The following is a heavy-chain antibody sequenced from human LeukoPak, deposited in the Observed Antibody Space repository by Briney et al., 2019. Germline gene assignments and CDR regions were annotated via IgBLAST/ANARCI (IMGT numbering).Heavy chain of an antibody. J-gene: IGHJ4*02. Sequence: GGSLRLSCAASGFTFSSYAMNWVRQAPGKGLEWVSYISSSGSTIYYADSVKGRFTISRDNAKNSLYLQMNSLRAEDTAVYYCARDLQPVVVDIEDYWGQGTLVTVSS. V-gene: IGHV3-48*03. CDR3: ARDLQPVVVDIEDY. CDR1: GFTFSSYA. CDR2: ISSSGSTI. D-gene: IGHD3-22*01.